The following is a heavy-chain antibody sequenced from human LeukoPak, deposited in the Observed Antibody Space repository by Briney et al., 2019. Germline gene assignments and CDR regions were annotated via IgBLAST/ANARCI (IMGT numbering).Heavy chain of an antibody. D-gene: IGHD5-12*01. CDR1: SASLSDYF. CDR3: ARGAQRTRISGYYSFDY. J-gene: IGHJ4*01. CDR2: IYGGTA. Sequence: SETLSLTCTVSSASLSDYFWTWIRQPAGKGLEWIGRIYGGTAYYDPSLKSRPTISLDTSTSNHQFSLRLTSVTAADTAVYYCARGAQRTRISGYYSFDYWGRGILVTVSS. V-gene: IGHV4-4*07.